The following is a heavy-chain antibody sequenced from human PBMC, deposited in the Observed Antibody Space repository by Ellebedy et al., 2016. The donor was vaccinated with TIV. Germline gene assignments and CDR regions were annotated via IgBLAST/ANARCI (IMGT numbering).Heavy chain of an antibody. D-gene: IGHD1-26*01. CDR2: INHSGST. V-gene: IGHV4-34*01. CDR3: ANSPPRHKRDTTGYNN. Sequence: GSLRLSCALHGGSFSGYYWSWIRQPPGKGLEWIGEINHSGSTNYNPSLKSRVTMSVDTSKNQFSLKLSSVTAADTAVYYCANSPPRHKRDTTGYNNWGQGTLVTVSS. CDR1: GGSFSGYY. J-gene: IGHJ4*02.